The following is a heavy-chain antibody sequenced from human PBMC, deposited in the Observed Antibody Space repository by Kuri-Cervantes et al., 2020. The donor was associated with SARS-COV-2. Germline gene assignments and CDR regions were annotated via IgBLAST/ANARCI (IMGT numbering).Heavy chain of an antibody. CDR2: INHSGST. CDR3: AKILTPGYCSGGSCYLGDY. Sequence: SETLSLTCALYGGSFSGFYWSWIRQTPGKGLEWIGEINHSGSTNYNPSLKSRVTISVDTSKNQFSLKLSSVTAADTAVYYCAKILTPGYCSGGSCYLGDYWGQGTLVTVSS. J-gene: IGHJ4*02. D-gene: IGHD2-15*01. CDR1: GGSFSGFY. V-gene: IGHV4-34*01.